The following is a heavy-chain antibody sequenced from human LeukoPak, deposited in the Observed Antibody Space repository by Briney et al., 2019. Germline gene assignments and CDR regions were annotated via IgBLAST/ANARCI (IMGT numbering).Heavy chain of an antibody. CDR1: GFTFSSYA. CDR2: ISYDGSNK. J-gene: IGHJ4*02. CDR3: ARPDDVYFDWLPFDY. D-gene: IGHD3-9*01. V-gene: IGHV3-30-3*01. Sequence: GGSLRLSCAASGFTFSSYAMHWVRQAPGKGLEWVAVISYDGSNKYYADSVKGRFTISRDNSKNTLYLQVNSLRAEDTAVYYCARPDDVYFDWLPFDYWGQGTLVTVSS.